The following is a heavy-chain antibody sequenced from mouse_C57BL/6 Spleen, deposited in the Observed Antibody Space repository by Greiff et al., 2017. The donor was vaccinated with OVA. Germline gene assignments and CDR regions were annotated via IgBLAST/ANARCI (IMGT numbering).Heavy chain of an antibody. D-gene: IGHD1-1*02. CDR2: IWSGGST. V-gene: IGHV2-2*01. CDR1: GFSLTSYG. Sequence: VKLVESGPGLVQPSQSLSITCTVSGFSLTSYGVHWVRQSPGKGLEWLGVIWSGGSTDYNAALISSPSISNDNSKSQVFFKMNSLQADDTAIYYCARNEGWFHNFDYWGQGPTRTVSS. CDR3: ARNEGWFHNFDY. J-gene: IGHJ2*01.